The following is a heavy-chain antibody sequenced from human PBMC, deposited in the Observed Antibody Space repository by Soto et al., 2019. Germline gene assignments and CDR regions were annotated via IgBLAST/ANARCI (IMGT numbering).Heavy chain of an antibody. J-gene: IGHJ5*02. Sequence: SETLSLTCTVSGGSISSGDYYLSWIRQPPGKGLEWIGYIYYSGSTYYNPSLKSRVTISVDTSKNQFSLKLSSVTAADTAVYYCARSPGEWRPNRFDPSGQGILVTVSS. CDR1: GGSISSGDYY. CDR3: ARSPGEWRPNRFDP. V-gene: IGHV4-30-4*01. CDR2: IYYSGST. D-gene: IGHD3-10*01.